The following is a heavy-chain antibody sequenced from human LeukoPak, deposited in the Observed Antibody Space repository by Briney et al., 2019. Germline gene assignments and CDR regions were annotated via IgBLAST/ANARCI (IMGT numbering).Heavy chain of an antibody. CDR3: ARLLPAVAETSYFPH. Sequence: SETLSLTCTVSGGSLRNYYWGWIRQPPGKGLEWIGYIYYSGSTNYNPSLKSRVTISVDMSRNQFYLKPSSVTAADTAVYFCARLLPAVAETSYFPHWGQGTLVTVSS. J-gene: IGHJ1*01. CDR1: GGSLRNYY. V-gene: IGHV4-59*08. CDR2: IYYSGST. D-gene: IGHD6-19*01.